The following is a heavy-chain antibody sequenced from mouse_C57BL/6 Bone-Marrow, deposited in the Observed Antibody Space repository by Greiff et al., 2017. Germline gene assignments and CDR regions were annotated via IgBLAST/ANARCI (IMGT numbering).Heavy chain of an antibody. V-gene: IGHV1-54*01. CDR1: GYAFTNYL. J-gene: IGHJ1*03. CDR2: INPGSGGT. Sequence: VQLQQSGAELVRPGTSVKVSCKASGYAFTNYLIEWVKQRPGQGLEWIGVINPGSGGTNYNEKFKGKATLTADKSSSTAYMQLSSLTSEDSAVYFCARAPMANWYFDVWGTGTTVTVSS. D-gene: IGHD1-1*02. CDR3: ARAPMANWYFDV.